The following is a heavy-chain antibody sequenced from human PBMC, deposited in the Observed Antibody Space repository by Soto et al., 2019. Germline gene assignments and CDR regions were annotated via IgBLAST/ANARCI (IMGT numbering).Heavy chain of an antibody. CDR2: IDPSDSYT. CDR3: ARQSCPGGYSYGIYGMDV. J-gene: IGHJ6*02. D-gene: IGHD5-18*01. V-gene: IGHV5-10-1*01. Sequence: GESLKISCKGSGYSFTSYWISWVRQMPGKGLEWMGRIDPSDSYTNYSPSFQGHVTISADKSISTAYLQWSSLKASDTAMYYCARQSCPGGYSYGIYGMDVWAQGNTVTVSS. CDR1: GYSFTSYW.